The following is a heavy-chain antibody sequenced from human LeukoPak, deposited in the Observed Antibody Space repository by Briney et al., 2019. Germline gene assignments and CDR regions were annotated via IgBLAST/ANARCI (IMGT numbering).Heavy chain of an antibody. CDR1: GGSITSNY. J-gene: IGHJ5*02. V-gene: IGHV4-59*08. Sequence: SETLSLTCTVSGGSITSNYWSWIRQTPGKGLEWIGHVSHSGRTTYNPSLESRVTISVDKSKNQLSLKLSSVTAEDTALYYCARTLYGNWFGPWGQGTLVTVSS. CDR2: VSHSGRT. D-gene: IGHD4-17*01. CDR3: ARTLYGNWFGP.